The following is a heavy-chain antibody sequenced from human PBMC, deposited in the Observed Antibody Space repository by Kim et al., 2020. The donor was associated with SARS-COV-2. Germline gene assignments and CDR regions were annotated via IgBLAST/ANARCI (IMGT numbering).Heavy chain of an antibody. CDR3: ASVLERYYYYGMDV. Sequence: GGSLRLSCAASGFTFSSYAMSWVRQAPGKGLEWVSAISGSGGSTYYADSVKGRFTISRDNSKNTLYLQMNSLRAEDTAVYYCASVLERYYYYGMDVWGQGTTVTVSS. V-gene: IGHV3-23*01. CDR2: ISGSGGST. CDR1: GFTFSSYA. D-gene: IGHD1-1*01. J-gene: IGHJ6*02.